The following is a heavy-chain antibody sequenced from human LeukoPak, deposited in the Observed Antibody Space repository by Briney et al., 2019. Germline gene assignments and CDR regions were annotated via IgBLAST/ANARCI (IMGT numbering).Heavy chain of an antibody. CDR3: ARDPHCSGGSCYSNWFDP. CDR2: ISSSSSYI. Sequence: PGGSLRLSCAASGFTFSSYSMNWVRQAPGKGLEWVSSISSSSSYIYYADSVKGRFTISRDNAKNSLYLQMNSLRAEDTAVYYCARDPHCSGGSCYSNWFDPWGQGTLVTVSS. V-gene: IGHV3-21*01. CDR1: GFTFSSYS. D-gene: IGHD2-15*01. J-gene: IGHJ5*02.